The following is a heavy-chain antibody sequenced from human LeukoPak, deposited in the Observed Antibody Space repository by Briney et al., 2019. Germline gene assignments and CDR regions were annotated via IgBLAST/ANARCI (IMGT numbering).Heavy chain of an antibody. Sequence: SQTLSLTCTVSGGSISSGGYYWSWIRQHPGKGLEWIGYIYYSGSTYYNPSLRSRVTISVDTSKNQFSLKLSSVTAADTAVYYCARDVGPIVVVPAAIREKVAFGMDVWGQGTTVTVSS. V-gene: IGHV4-31*03. CDR1: GGSISSGGYY. J-gene: IGHJ6*02. D-gene: IGHD2-2*01. CDR3: ARDVGPIVVVPAAIREKVAFGMDV. CDR2: IYYSGST.